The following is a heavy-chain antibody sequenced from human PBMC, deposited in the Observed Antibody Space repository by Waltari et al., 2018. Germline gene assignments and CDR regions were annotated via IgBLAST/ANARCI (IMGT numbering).Heavy chain of an antibody. J-gene: IGHJ3*02. CDR3: ARGGDRISASGRNAYDI. Sequence: QVQLQESGPGLVKPSETLSLTCTVSGGSIRNYFWSWIRQPAGKGLEWIGRFYIGETANSNPPLKSRGAMSVDTSNNQFSVEVNSVTAADTAMYFCARGGDRISASGRNAYDIWGQGTMVIVSS. D-gene: IGHD2-15*01. CDR2: FYIGETA. V-gene: IGHV4-4*07. CDR1: GGSIRNYF.